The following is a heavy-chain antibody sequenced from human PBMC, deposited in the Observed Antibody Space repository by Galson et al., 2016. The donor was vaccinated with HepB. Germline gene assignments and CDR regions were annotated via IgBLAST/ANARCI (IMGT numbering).Heavy chain of an antibody. Sequence: SVKVSCKVSGGDFRNYVFTWVRQAPGQGLEWMGGIIAILGKADYAQKFQDRVTITADESTGTAYMELTSLRPDDTAVYFCARGIVVLGAYDIWGQGTMVLVSS. D-gene: IGHD3-22*01. V-gene: IGHV1-69*10. CDR3: ARGIVVLGAYDI. CDR2: IIAILGKA. CDR1: GGDFRNYV. J-gene: IGHJ3*02.